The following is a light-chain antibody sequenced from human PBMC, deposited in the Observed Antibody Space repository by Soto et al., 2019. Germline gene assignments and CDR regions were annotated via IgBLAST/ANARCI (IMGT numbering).Light chain of an antibody. Sequence: DIQMTQSPSTLSTSVGDRVTITCRASHNISSWLSWYQQKPGKAPKLLIYKASSLDSGVPSRFSGSGSGTEFTLTISSLQPDDFATYFCQQYNSYWWTFGQGTKVEIK. J-gene: IGKJ1*01. CDR3: QQYNSYWWT. CDR1: HNISSW. V-gene: IGKV1-5*03. CDR2: KAS.